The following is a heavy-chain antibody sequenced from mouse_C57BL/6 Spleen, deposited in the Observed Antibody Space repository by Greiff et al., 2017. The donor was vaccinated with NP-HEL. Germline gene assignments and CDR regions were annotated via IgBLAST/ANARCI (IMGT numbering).Heavy chain of an antibody. V-gene: IGHV14-4*01. CDR2: IDPENGDT. Sequence: EVQLQQSGAELVRPGASVKLSCTASGFNIKDDYMHWVKQRPEQGLEWIGWIDPENGDTEYASKFQGKATITADTPSNTAYLQLSSLTSADPAVYYFTTDGSRTPYQAWLAYWGQGTLVTVSA. CDR1: GFNIKDDY. D-gene: IGHD1-1*01. CDR3: TTDGSRTPYQAWLAY. J-gene: IGHJ3*01.